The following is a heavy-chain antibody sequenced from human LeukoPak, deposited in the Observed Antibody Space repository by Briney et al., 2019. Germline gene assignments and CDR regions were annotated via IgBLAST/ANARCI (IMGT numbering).Heavy chain of an antibody. V-gene: IGHV4-59*01. CDR2: FYYSGST. CDR3: ARGQDSSGWYISNFDY. Sequence: SETLSLTCAVYGGSFSGYYWSWIRQPPGKGLEWIGYFYYSGSTNYNPPLKSRVTISLDTSKNQFSLQLTSVTAVDTAVYYCARGQDSSGWYISNFDYWGQGTLVTVSS. CDR1: GGSFSGYY. J-gene: IGHJ4*02. D-gene: IGHD6-19*01.